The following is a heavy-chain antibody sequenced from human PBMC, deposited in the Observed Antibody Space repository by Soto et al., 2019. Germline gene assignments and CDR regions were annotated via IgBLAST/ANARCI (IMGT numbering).Heavy chain of an antibody. J-gene: IGHJ3*01. Sequence: QVQLVQSGAEVKKPGASVKVSCKASGYTFTSYGISWVRQSPGQGLEWMGWISAYNGNTNYAQKFQGRVTMTTDSSTITAYMELRSLRSDDTAVYYCAREPTMIVVIIRGDAIDLWGQGTMVTVSS. CDR2: ISAYNGNT. CDR1: GYTFTSYG. CDR3: AREPTMIVVIIRGDAIDL. D-gene: IGHD3-22*01. V-gene: IGHV1-18*01.